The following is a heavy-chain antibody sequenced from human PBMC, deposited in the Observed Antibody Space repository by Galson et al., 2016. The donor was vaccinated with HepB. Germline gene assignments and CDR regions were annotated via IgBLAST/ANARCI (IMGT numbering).Heavy chain of an antibody. J-gene: IGHJ5*02. CDR3: ARGVWFGEFQPYNYFDP. CDR1: GGSIRTRGYY. Sequence: TLSLTCAVSGGSIRTRGYYWSWVRQLPGKGLEWIGYIYYNGNTFYNPSLRSRATISADTSEIQFSLNLSSLTAADTAVYFCARGVWFGEFQPYNYFDPWGQGTLVTVSS. V-gene: IGHV4-31*11. D-gene: IGHD3-10*01. CDR2: IYYNGNT.